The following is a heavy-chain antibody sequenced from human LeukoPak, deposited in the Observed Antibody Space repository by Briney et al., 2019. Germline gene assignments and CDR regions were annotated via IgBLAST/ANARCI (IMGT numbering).Heavy chain of an antibody. CDR3: TRDDEGYCSGGSCLGYFDY. V-gene: IGHV3-49*03. CDR1: GFTLGDYA. D-gene: IGHD2-15*01. J-gene: IGHJ4*02. CDR2: IRSKAYGGTT. Sequence: PGGSLRLSCTASGFTLGDYAMSWFRQAPGKGLEWVGFIRSKAYGGTTEYAASVKGRFTISRDDSKSIAYLQMNSLKTEDTAVYYCTRDDEGYCSGGSCLGYFDYWGQGTLVTVSS.